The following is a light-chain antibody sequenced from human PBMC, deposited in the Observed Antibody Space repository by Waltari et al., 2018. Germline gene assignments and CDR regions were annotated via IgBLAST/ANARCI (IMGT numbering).Light chain of an antibody. CDR2: QDN. CDR3: QTWDSSSVV. Sequence: SYELTQPPSLSVSPGQTTSIPCSGDNMGEKDASWYQQKPGQSPTLVIYQDNTRPSGIPERFSGSNSGNTATLTISGAQATDEAEYYCQTWDSSSVVFGGGTKLSVL. CDR1: NMGEKD. J-gene: IGLJ2*01. V-gene: IGLV3-1*01.